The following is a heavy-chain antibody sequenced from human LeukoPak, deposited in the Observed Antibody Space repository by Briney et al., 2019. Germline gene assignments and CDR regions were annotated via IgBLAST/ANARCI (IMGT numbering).Heavy chain of an antibody. CDR2: SFPSGST. CDR1: GGSIGSYY. V-gene: IGHV4-4*09. CDR3: ARQYYYDSSGYWSLDP. Sequence: SETLSLTCTVSGGSIGSYYWSWIRQPPGKGLQWIGYSFPSGSTNFNPSLKSRVTISIDTSKNHFSLKLTSVTAADTAVYYCARQYYYDSSGYWSLDPWGQGILSPSPQ. J-gene: IGHJ5*02. D-gene: IGHD3-22*01.